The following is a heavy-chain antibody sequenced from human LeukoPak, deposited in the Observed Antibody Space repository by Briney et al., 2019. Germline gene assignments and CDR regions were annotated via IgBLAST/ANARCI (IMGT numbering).Heavy chain of an antibody. CDR2: INPNSGGT. J-gene: IGHJ6*02. Sequence: GASVKVSCKASGYTFTGYYMHWVRQAPGQGLEWMGWINPNSGGTNYAQKSQGRVTMTRDTSISTAYMELSRLRSDDTAVYYCARGMTTVTTPYGMDVWGQGTTVTVSS. V-gene: IGHV1-2*02. CDR3: ARGMTTVTTPYGMDV. D-gene: IGHD4-17*01. CDR1: GYTFTGYY.